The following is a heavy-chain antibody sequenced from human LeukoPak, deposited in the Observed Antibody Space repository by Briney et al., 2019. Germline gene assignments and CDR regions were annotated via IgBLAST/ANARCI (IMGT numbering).Heavy chain of an antibody. J-gene: IGHJ3*02. CDR2: IYHSGST. D-gene: IGHD3-22*01. Sequence: PSETLSLTCTVSGGSISSGDYYWSWIRQPPGKGLEWIGYIYHSGSTYYNPSLKSRVTISVDTSKNQFSLKLSSVTAADTAVYYCARDRTYYYDSSGYSVNAFDIWGQGTMVTVSS. V-gene: IGHV4-61*08. CDR1: GGSISSGDYY. CDR3: ARDRTYYYDSSGYSVNAFDI.